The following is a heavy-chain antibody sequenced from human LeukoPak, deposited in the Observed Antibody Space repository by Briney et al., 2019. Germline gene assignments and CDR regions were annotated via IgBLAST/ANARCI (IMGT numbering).Heavy chain of an antibody. J-gene: IGHJ6*02. CDR3: AREVTYSYRYYGMDV. D-gene: IGHD5-18*01. Sequence: SETLSLTCTVSGGSMSSYYWSWLRQPPGKGLEWIGYIYYSGSTNYNPSLKSRVTISVDTSKNQFSLKLSSVTAADTAVYYCAREVTYSYRYYGMDVWGQGTTVTVSS. CDR1: GGSMSSYY. CDR2: IYYSGST. V-gene: IGHV4-59*01.